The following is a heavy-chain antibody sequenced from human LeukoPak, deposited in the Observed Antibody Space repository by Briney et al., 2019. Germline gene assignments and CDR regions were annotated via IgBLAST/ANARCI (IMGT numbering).Heavy chain of an antibody. V-gene: IGHV3-21*01. Sequence: GRSLRLSCAAAGLTFSSHSMSWVRQAAGKGREWVSCISSSSNYIYYADSVKGRFTISRENAKNSLYLQMNSLRAEDTAVYYCARELLTYSNHKLGHYMDVWGKGTTVTVSS. CDR3: ARELLTYSNHKLGHYMDV. CDR1: GLTFSSHS. CDR2: ISSSSNYI. D-gene: IGHD4-11*01. J-gene: IGHJ6*03.